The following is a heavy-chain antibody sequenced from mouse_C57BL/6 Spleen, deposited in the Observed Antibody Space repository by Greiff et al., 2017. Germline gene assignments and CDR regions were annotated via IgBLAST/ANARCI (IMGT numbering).Heavy chain of an antibody. V-gene: IGHV1-50*01. CDR1: GYTFTSYW. Sequence: VQLQQPGAELVKPGASVKLSCKASGYTFTSYWMQWVNQRPGQGLEWIGEIDPSDSYTNYNQKFKGKATLTVDTSSSTAYMQLSSLTSEDSAVYYCAGDSNYPYAMDYWGQGTSVTVSS. CDR2: IDPSDSYT. J-gene: IGHJ4*01. CDR3: AGDSNYPYAMDY. D-gene: IGHD2-5*01.